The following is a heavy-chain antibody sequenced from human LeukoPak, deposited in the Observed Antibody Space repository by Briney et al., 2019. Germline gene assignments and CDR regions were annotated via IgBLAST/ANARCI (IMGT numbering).Heavy chain of an antibody. CDR2: ISHSGNT. J-gene: IGHJ4*02. CDR1: GGSISSGGHS. V-gene: IGHV4-30-2*01. CDR3: AGMNPVLNTFPY. Sequence: PSETLSLTCAVSGGSISSGGHSWSWIRKPLGKGLEWIGHISHSGNTYSNPSLKSRVAISIDRSTNQFSLTLSSVTAADTAVYFCAGMNPVLNTFPYWGQGTLVTVSS. D-gene: IGHD6-13*01.